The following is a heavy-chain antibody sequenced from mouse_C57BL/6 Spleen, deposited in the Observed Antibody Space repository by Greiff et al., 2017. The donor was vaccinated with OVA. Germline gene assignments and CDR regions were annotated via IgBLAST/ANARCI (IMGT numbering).Heavy chain of an antibody. V-gene: IGHV1-81*01. J-gene: IGHJ1*03. CDR2: IYPRSGNT. Sequence: QVQLKESGAELARPGASVKLSCKASGYTFTSYGISWVKQRTGQGLEWIGEIYPRSGNTYYNEKFKGKATLTADKSSRTAYMELRSLTSEDSAVYFGARSGDGNDWYFDVWGTGTTVTVSS. D-gene: IGHD2-1*01. CDR3: ARSGDGNDWYFDV. CDR1: GYTFTSYG.